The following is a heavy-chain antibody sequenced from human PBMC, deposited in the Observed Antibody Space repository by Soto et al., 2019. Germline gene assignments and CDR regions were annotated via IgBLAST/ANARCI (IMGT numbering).Heavy chain of an antibody. J-gene: IGHJ4*02. CDR1: GFTFNTYY. V-gene: IGHV3-7*01. Sequence: EVQLVGSGGGLVQPGGSLRLSCAASGFTFNTYYMNWVRQAPGKGLEWVAIIKRDGTEKNYVDSVKGRFTISRDNAKSSLYLQMNSLSAGDTAVYYCARDRGYCSGGTFYSVLDYWGQGTLVTVSS. D-gene: IGHD2-15*01. CDR3: ARDRGYCSGGTFYSVLDY. CDR2: IKRDGTEK.